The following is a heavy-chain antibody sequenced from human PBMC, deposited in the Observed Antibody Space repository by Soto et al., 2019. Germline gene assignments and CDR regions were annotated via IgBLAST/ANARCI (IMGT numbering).Heavy chain of an antibody. CDR3: ALRGYSSSLKYYYYYGMDV. CDR1: GGTFSSYA. J-gene: IGHJ6*02. Sequence: GASVKVSCKASGGTFSSYAISWVRQAPGQGLEWMGGIIPIFGTANYAQKFQGRVTITADESTSTAYMELSSLRSEDTAVYYCALRGYSSSLKYYYYYGMDVWG. CDR2: IIPIFGTA. V-gene: IGHV1-69*13. D-gene: IGHD6-13*01.